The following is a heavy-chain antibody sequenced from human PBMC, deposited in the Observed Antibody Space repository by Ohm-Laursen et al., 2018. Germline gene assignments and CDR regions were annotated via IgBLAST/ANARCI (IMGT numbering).Heavy chain of an antibody. CDR3: AKDSLLYSRGGFDP. CDR2: ISWNSGSI. J-gene: IGHJ5*02. V-gene: IGHV3-9*01. CDR1: GFTFDDYA. Sequence: SLRLSCAASGFTFDDYAMHWVRQAPGKGLEWVSGISWNSGSIGYADSVKGRFTISRDNAKNSLYLQMNSLRAEDTALYYCAKDSLLYSRGGFDPWGQGTLVTVSS. D-gene: IGHD2/OR15-2a*01.